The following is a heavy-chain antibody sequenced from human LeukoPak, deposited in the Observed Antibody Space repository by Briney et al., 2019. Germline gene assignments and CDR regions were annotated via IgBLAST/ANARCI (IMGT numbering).Heavy chain of an antibody. CDR3: AKERASYSATAGTKNYIDY. D-gene: IGHD6-13*01. V-gene: IGHV3-23*01. Sequence: AGGSLRLSCVASGFTFSSYAMSWVRQAPGKGLEWVSAIDTSGGNTYYADSVKGRFTISRDNSKNTLYLQMNSPRAEDTAVYYCAKERASYSATAGTKNYIDYWGQGTLVTVSS. J-gene: IGHJ4*02. CDR2: IDTSGGNT. CDR1: GFTFSSYA.